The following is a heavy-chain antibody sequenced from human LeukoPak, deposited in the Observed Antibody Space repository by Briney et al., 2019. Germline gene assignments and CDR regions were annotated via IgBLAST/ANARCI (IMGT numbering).Heavy chain of an antibody. Sequence: GGSLRLSCAASGFTFSSYSMNWVRQAPGKGLEWVSSISSSSSYIYYADSVKGRFTISRDNAKNSLYLQMNSLRAEDTAVYYCARDLSPDVEMATIGYDYWGQGTLDTVSS. CDR3: ARDLSPDVEMATIGYDY. V-gene: IGHV3-21*01. CDR1: GFTFSSYS. CDR2: ISSSSSYI. J-gene: IGHJ4*02. D-gene: IGHD5-24*01.